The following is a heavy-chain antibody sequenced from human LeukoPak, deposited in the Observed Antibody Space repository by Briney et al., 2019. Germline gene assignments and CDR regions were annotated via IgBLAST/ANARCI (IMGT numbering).Heavy chain of an antibody. CDR2: IYTSGST. CDR1: GGSISSGSYY. V-gene: IGHV4-61*02. CDR3: ASSTMVVTPLSDHIDY. D-gene: IGHD4-23*01. Sequence: SQTLSLTCTVSGGSISSGSYYWSWIRQPAGEGLEWIGRIYTSGSTNYNPSLKSRVTISVDTSKNQFSLKLSSVTAADTAVYYCASSTMVVTPLSDHIDYWGQGTLVTVSS. J-gene: IGHJ4*02.